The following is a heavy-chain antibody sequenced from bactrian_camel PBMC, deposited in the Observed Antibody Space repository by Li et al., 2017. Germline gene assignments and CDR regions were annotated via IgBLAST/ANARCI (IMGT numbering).Heavy chain of an antibody. CDR1: GFTFEDVH. V-gene: IGHV3S32*01. J-gene: IGHJ4*01. CDR3: AARTIRTRGRSGNWAAAPEWKH. Sequence: DVQLVESGGGSVQPGGSLRLSCTATGFTFEDVHAAWYRQAPGRRCELVSAFYRDGDTYYSRSVKGRFTISQDNAKNTLYLQMNSLLPEDSATYYCAARTIRTRGRSGNWAAAPEWKHWGQGTQVTVS. CDR2: FYRDGDT. D-gene: IGHD2*01.